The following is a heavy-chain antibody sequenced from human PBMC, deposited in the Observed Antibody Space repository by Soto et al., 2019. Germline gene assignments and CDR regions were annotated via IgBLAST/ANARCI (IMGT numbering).Heavy chain of an antibody. CDR1: GGSISSYY. V-gene: IGHV4-59*01. CDR3: ARAAYYDSSGYYYTTYYSGMDV. Sequence: QVQLQESGPGLVKPSETLSLTCTVSGGSISSYYWSWIRQPPGKGLEWIGYIYYSGSTNYNPSLKSRVTISEDTSKKQLSLTVSSVPAADTAVYYCARAAYYDSSGYYYTTYYSGMDVWGQGTTVTVSS. CDR2: IYYSGST. D-gene: IGHD3-22*01. J-gene: IGHJ6*02.